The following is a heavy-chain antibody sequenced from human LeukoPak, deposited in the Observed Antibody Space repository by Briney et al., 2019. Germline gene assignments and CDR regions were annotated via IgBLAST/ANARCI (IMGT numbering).Heavy chain of an antibody. V-gene: IGHV4-31*03. CDR2: IYYSGST. Sequence: SETLSLTCTVSGGSISSGGYYWSWIRQHPGKGLEWIGYIYYSGSTYYNPSLKSRVTISVDTSKNQFSLKLSSVTAADTAVYYCARAGADFGVVIDAFDIWGQGTMVTVSS. D-gene: IGHD3-3*01. CDR3: ARAGADFGVVIDAFDI. J-gene: IGHJ3*02. CDR1: GGSISSGGYY.